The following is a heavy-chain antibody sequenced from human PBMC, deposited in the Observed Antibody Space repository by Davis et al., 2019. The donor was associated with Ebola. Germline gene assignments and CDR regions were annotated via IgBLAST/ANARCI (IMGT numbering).Heavy chain of an antibody. Sequence: MPSETLSLTCTVSGGSVSSGGYYWNWIRQPPGKGLEWIGYIYYSGSTNYNPSLKSRVTISVDTSKNQFSLKLSSVTAADTAVYYCARWGGVATIEDYYYYGMDVWGQGTTVTVSS. V-gene: IGHV4-61*08. D-gene: IGHD5-24*01. J-gene: IGHJ6*02. CDR1: GGSVSSGGYY. CDR3: ARWGGVATIEDYYYYGMDV. CDR2: IYYSGST.